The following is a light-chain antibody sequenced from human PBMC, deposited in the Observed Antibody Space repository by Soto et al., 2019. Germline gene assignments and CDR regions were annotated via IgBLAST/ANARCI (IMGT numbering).Light chain of an antibody. CDR2: DNN. Sequence: QSVLTQPPSVSAAPGQTVTISCSGSSSNIGNNYVSWYQQLPGTAPKLLIYDNNKRPSGIPDRFSGSKSGTSATLGITGLQTGDEAAYYCGTCDSSLSVLVFGGGTKLTVL. V-gene: IGLV1-51*01. CDR3: GTCDSSLSVLV. J-gene: IGLJ2*01. CDR1: SSNIGNNY.